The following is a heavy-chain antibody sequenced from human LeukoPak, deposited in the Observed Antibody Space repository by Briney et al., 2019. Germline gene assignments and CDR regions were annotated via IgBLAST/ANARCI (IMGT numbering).Heavy chain of an antibody. V-gene: IGHV3-23*01. J-gene: IGHJ4*02. CDR2: ISGSGSGGST. CDR3: AKSGYNRFDY. CDR1: GFTFSSSA. D-gene: IGHD5-24*01. Sequence: GGSLRLSCAASGFTFSSSAMSWVRQAPGKGLEWVSNISGSGSGGSTYYADSVKGRFTISRDNSKNTLYLQMNSLRAEDTAVYYCAKSGYNRFDYWGQRTLVTVSS.